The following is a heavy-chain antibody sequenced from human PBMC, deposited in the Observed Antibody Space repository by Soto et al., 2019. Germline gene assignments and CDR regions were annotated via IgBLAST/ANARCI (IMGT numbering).Heavy chain of an antibody. Sequence: QVQLVESGGGVVQPGRSLRLSCAASGFTFSRYAMHWVRQAPGKGLEWVAVISYDGSNKYYADSGKGRFTISRDNSKNTLDLEMNSLRAEGTAVYCCARPAPGDPEGPGYWGQGTPVTLSS. CDR1: GFTFSRYA. V-gene: IGHV3-30*14. CDR3: ARPAPGDPEGPGY. CDR2: ISYDGSNK. D-gene: IGHD4-17*01. J-gene: IGHJ4*02.